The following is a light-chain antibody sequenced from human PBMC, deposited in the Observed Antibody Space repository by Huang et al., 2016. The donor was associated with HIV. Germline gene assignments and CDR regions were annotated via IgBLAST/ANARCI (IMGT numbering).Light chain of an antibody. CDR3: QQYSTIPT. J-gene: IGKJ4*01. CDR2: GAS. CDR1: QTFLYNSKSDSF. Sequence: DIVVTQSPDSLAVSLGARATNNCKSSQTFLYNSKSDSFIAWYQQRPGQSPKLLIPGASARQSGVPERFSGSVSETNFTLTINGLQPEDVAIYFCQQYSTIPTFGGGTKVDI. V-gene: IGKV4-1*01.